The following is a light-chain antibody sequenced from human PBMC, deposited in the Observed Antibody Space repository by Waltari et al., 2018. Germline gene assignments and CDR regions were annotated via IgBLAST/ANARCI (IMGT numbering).Light chain of an antibody. CDR1: GSNIGAGYD. V-gene: IGLV1-40*01. Sequence: QSVLTQPPSVSVAPGQRVTIPCTGSGSNIGAGYDVHWYQQLPRAAPKLLIYGSTSRPLGVPARFFGSTSGTSASLAITGLQAEDEADYYCQSYDTSLSVVFGGGTKLTVL. J-gene: IGLJ3*02. CDR2: GST. CDR3: QSYDTSLSVV.